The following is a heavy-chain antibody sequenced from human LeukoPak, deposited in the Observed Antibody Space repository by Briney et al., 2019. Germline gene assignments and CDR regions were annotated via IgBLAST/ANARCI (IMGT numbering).Heavy chain of an antibody. Sequence: ASVKVSCKASGYTFTSYGISWVRQAPGQGLEWMGWISAYNGNTNYAQKLQGRVTMTTDTSTSTAYMEPRSLRSDDTAVYYCAREHRYCSSTSCPRCAYYYYYMDVWGKGTTVTVSS. V-gene: IGHV1-18*01. J-gene: IGHJ6*03. D-gene: IGHD2-2*01. CDR1: GYTFTSYG. CDR3: AREHRYCSSTSCPRCAYYYYYMDV. CDR2: ISAYNGNT.